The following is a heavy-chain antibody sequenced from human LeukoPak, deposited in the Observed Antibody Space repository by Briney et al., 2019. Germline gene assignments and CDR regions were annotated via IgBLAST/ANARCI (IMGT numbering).Heavy chain of an antibody. V-gene: IGHV3-23*01. Sequence: PGGSLRLSCAASGFSFSSYWMSWVRQAPGKGLEWVSAISGSGGTTYYAYSVRGRFTLSRDTSTNTLYLQMSSLRAEKTALYYCSKEQAGAIWYFAYWGQGTLVSASS. CDR1: GFSFSSYW. D-gene: IGHD1-26*01. CDR2: ISGSGGTT. CDR3: SKEQAGAIWYFAY. J-gene: IGHJ4*02.